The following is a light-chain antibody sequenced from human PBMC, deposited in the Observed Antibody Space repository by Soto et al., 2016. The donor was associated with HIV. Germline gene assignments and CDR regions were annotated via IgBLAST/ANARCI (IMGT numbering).Light chain of an antibody. V-gene: IGKV1-8*01. Sequence: AIRMTQSPSSFSASTGDRVTITCRASQGISSYLAWYQQKPGKAPKLLIYAASTLQSGVPSRFSGSGSGTDFTLTISYLQSEDFATYYCQQYHSYLTFGGGPRWRSN. CDR1: QGISSY. CDR3: QQYHSYLT. J-gene: IGKJ4*01. CDR2: AAS.